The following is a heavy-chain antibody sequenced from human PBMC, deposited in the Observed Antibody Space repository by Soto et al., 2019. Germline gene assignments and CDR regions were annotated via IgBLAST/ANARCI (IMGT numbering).Heavy chain of an antibody. V-gene: IGHV1-18*01. CDR3: ARSAGNYDSSGSPLDY. J-gene: IGHJ4*02. Sequence: GASVKVSCKASGYTFTSYGISWVRQAPGQGLEWMGWISAYNGNTNYAQKLQGRVTMTTDTSTSTAYMELRSLRSDDTAVYYCARSAGNYDSSGSPLDYWGQGTLVTVSS. CDR2: ISAYNGNT. D-gene: IGHD3-22*01. CDR1: GYTFTSYG.